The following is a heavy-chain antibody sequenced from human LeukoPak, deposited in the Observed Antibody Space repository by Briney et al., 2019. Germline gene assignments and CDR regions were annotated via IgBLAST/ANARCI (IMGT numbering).Heavy chain of an antibody. CDR1: GFTFSSYA. J-gene: IGHJ5*02. Sequence: GGSLRLSCAASGFTFSSYAMHWVRQAPGKGLEWVAVISYDGSNKYYADSVKGRFTISRDNSKNTLYLQMNSLRPEDTAVYYCARDRKTTVRTRWFDPWGQGTLVTVSS. CDR2: ISYDGSNK. CDR3: ARDRKTTVRTRWFDP. D-gene: IGHD4-17*01. V-gene: IGHV3-30*04.